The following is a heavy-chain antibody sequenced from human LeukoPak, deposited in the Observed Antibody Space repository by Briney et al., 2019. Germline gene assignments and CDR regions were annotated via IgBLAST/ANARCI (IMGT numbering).Heavy chain of an antibody. CDR1: GFTFSSYS. V-gene: IGHV3-23*01. CDR2: ISGNGGDT. D-gene: IGHD3-10*02. CDR3: ARCLWSSSRYMDS. J-gene: IGHJ5*01. Sequence: GGSLRLSCAASGFTFSSYSMSWVRQAPGKGLEWVSVISGNGGDTFYADSVKGRFTISRDNTKSSLYLQMNSLTVEDTAIYYCARCLWSSSRYMDSWGQGTLVTVSA.